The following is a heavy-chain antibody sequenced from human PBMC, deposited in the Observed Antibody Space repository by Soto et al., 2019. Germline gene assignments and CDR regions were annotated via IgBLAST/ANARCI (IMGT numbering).Heavy chain of an antibody. CDR2: MNPNRGNT. CDR1: GYTFTSYD. V-gene: IGHV1-8*01. D-gene: IGHD3-3*01. J-gene: IGHJ6*03. Sequence: ASVKVSCKASGYTFTSYDINWARQATGQGLEWMGRMNPNRGNTGDAQKFQGRVTMTRNTSISTAYMELSSLRSEDTAVYYCARTYYDFWSGFTPDNYYYYYMDVWGKGTTVTVSS. CDR3: ARTYYDFWSGFTPDNYYYYYMDV.